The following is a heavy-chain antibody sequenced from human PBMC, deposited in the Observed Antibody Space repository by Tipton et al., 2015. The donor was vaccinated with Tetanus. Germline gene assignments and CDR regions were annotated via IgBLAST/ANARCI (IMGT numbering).Heavy chain of an antibody. J-gene: IGHJ4*02. CDR3: AREGIWSRNFDY. CDR2: IYYSGST. D-gene: IGHD3-3*02. V-gene: IGHV4-61*01. CDR1: GGSVSSGSYY. Sequence: TLSLTCTVSGGSVSSGSYYWSWIRQPPGKGLEWIGYIYYSGSTNYNPSLKSRVTISVDTSKNQFSLKLSSVTAADTAVYYCAREGIWSRNFDYWGQGTLVTVSS.